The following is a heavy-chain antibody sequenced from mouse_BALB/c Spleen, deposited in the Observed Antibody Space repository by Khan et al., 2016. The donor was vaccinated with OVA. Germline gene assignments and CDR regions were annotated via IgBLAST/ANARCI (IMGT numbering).Heavy chain of an antibody. CDR3: ARYYGNYGWYFDV. Sequence: QVQLKQSGPGLVAPSQSLSITCTVSGFSLTNYGVHWVRQPPGKGLEWLGVIWTGGSTNYNSPLMSRLSISNDNSNTQVFLKMNSLQTEDTDMYYCARYYGNYGWYFDVWGAGTTVTVSS. J-gene: IGHJ1*01. D-gene: IGHD2-1*01. CDR2: IWTGGST. V-gene: IGHV2-9*02. CDR1: GFSLTNYG.